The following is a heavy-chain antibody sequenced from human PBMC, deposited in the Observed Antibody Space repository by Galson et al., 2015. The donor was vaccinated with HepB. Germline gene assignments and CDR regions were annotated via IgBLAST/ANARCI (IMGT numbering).Heavy chain of an antibody. J-gene: IGHJ4*02. CDR2: ISGSGGAT. D-gene: IGHD4-17*01. V-gene: IGHV3-23*01. CDR3: AKGDSTTVTTYCDY. Sequence: SLRLSCAASGFTFNFYGMSWVRQAPGKGLEWVSGISGSGGATYYADSVKGRFTISRDNSKNTLYLQMNSLRAEDTAVYSCAKGDSTTVTTYCDYWGQGTLVTVSS. CDR1: GFTFNFYG.